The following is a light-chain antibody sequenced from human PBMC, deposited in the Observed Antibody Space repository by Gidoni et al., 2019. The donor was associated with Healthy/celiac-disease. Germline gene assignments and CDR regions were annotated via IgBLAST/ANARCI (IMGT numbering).Light chain of an antibody. Sequence: DNQMTQSPSTLSASVGDRVTIPCRASQSISSWLAWYQQKPGKAPKLLIYQASSLESGVPSRFSGSGSGTEFTLTISSLQPDDFATYYCQQYNSYSYTFGQGTKLEIK. CDR2: QAS. J-gene: IGKJ2*01. V-gene: IGKV1-5*03. CDR1: QSISSW. CDR3: QQYNSYSYT.